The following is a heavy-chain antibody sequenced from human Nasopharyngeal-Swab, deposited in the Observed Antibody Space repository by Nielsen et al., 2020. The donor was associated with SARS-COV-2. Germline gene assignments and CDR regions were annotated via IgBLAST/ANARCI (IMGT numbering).Heavy chain of an antibody. Sequence: SVKVSCKSSVGTFSSSAISWVRQAPGQGLEWMGRIIPILGIANYAQKFQGRVTITADKSTSTAYMELSSLRSEDTAVYYCAREYCSGGSCYGNYGMDVWGQGTTVTVSS. CDR2: IIPILGIA. V-gene: IGHV1-69*04. CDR3: AREYCSGGSCYGNYGMDV. J-gene: IGHJ6*02. CDR1: VGTFSSSA. D-gene: IGHD2-15*01.